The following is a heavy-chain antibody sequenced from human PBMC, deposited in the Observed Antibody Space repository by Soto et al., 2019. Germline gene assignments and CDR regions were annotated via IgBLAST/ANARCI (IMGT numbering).Heavy chain of an antibody. CDR2: ISGSGVNK. CDR3: AKGPAHLVTIYFDL. V-gene: IGHV3-23*01. Sequence: EVQLLESGGGLVQPGGSLRLSCAASSFTFSSYGMSWVRQAPGKGLECVSSISGSGVNKYYADSVKGRFITSRDNSKNTVYLQMNSLKVEDTDVYYCAKGPAHLVTIYFDLWGQGILVTVSS. CDR1: SFTFSSYG. D-gene: IGHD6-13*01. J-gene: IGHJ4*02.